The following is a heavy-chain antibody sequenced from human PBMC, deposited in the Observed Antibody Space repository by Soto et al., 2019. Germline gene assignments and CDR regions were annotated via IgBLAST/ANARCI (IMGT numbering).Heavy chain of an antibody. Sequence: SETLSLTCAVSGVSVTRDTSYWSWIRQPPGKGLEWIGDISYSGDTNYNSSLKTRVTISADTSKNHFSLTLTSMTAADTALYYCVKGGSHWFDPWGQGALVTSPQ. D-gene: IGHD3-10*01. CDR2: ISYSGDT. V-gene: IGHV4-61*03. CDR1: GVSVTRDTSY. CDR3: VKGGSHWFDP. J-gene: IGHJ5*02.